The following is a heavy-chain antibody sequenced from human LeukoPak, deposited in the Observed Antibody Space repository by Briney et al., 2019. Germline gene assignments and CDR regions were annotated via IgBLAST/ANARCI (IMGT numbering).Heavy chain of an antibody. CDR2: IRSKANSYAT. Sequence: GGPLRLSCAASGFTFSGSAMHWVRQASGKGLEWVGRIRSKANSYATAYAASVKGRFTISRDDSKNTAYLQMNSLKTEDTAVYYCTRPRGYCSGGSCYPWYFDYWGQGTLVTVSS. J-gene: IGHJ4*02. V-gene: IGHV3-73*01. CDR1: GFTFSGSA. CDR3: TRPRGYCSGGSCYPWYFDY. D-gene: IGHD2-15*01.